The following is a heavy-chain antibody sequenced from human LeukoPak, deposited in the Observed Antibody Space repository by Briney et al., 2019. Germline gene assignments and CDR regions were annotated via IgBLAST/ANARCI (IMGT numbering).Heavy chain of an antibody. J-gene: IGHJ6*03. Sequence: GGSLRLSCAASGVTVSSNYMTWVRQAPGKGLEWVSVMYTLGNTYYADSVRSRFTISRDNSKNTLYLQMNSLRAEDTAVYYCAGYSGRYPYYMDVWDKGTTVTVSS. CDR2: MYTLGNT. D-gene: IGHD1-26*01. CDR1: GVTVSSNY. V-gene: IGHV3-66*01. CDR3: AGYSGRYPYYMDV.